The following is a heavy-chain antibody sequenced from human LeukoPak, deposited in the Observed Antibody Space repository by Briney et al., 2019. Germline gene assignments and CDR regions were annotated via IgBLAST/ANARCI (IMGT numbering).Heavy chain of an antibody. D-gene: IGHD2-15*01. Sequence: ASVKVSCKGPGYTLTNDYMHWVRQAPGQGLEWMGIISPSGDSTTYAQKFQGRVTMTRDTSTSTVYMELSSLRSEDTAVYYCARDWGLYCSGGSCYSESYYMDVWGKGTTVTISS. J-gene: IGHJ6*03. CDR2: ISPSGDST. CDR3: ARDWGLYCSGGSCYSESYYMDV. V-gene: IGHV1-46*01. CDR1: GYTLTNDY.